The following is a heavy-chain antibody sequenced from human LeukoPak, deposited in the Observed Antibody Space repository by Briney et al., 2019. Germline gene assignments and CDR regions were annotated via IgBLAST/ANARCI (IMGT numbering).Heavy chain of an antibody. D-gene: IGHD3-16*01. CDR2: ILYDGTIT. Sequence: GGSLRLSCAASGFTFSSNTMHWVRQAPGKGLEWLALILYDGTITHYADSVKGRFTISRDNSKNTLYLQMNSLRTEDTAVYYCARVAGYYDYVWGSYDYWGQGTLVTVSS. V-gene: IGHV3-30-3*01. CDR3: ARVAGYYDYVWGSYDY. CDR1: GFTFSSNT. J-gene: IGHJ4*02.